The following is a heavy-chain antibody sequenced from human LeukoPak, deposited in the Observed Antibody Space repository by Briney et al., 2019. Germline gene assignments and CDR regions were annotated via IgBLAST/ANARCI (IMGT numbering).Heavy chain of an antibody. CDR1: GYTFTGYY. CDR2: INPNSGGT. V-gene: IGHV1-2*06. CDR3: ARAYSRDTAYPY. J-gene: IGHJ4*02. Sequence: ASVKVSCTASGYTFTGYYMHWVRQAPGQGLEWMGRINPNSGGTNYAQKFQGRVTMTRDTSISTAYMELSRLRSDDTAVYYCARAYSRDTAYPYWGQGTLVTVSS. D-gene: IGHD5-18*01.